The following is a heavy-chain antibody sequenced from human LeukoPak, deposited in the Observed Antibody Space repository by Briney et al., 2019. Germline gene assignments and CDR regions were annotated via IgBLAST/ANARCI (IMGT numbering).Heavy chain of an antibody. CDR3: ARPNRGALYDY. CDR2: IYPTDSDT. D-gene: IGHD7-27*01. CDR1: GYIFTSYW. J-gene: IGHJ4*02. Sequence: PGESLKISGRFSGYIFTSYWIGWGRHMPGKGLEGMGIIYPTDSDTKYRPSFQGHFTISADKSISTAYLQWSSLKASDTAIYYCARPNRGALYDYWGQGTLVTVSS. V-gene: IGHV5-51*01.